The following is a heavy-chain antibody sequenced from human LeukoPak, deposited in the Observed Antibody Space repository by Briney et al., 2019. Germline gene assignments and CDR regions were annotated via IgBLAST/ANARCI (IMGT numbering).Heavy chain of an antibody. CDR1: AFTFSSYS. V-gene: IGHV3-21*04. CDR3: AKGPHVRESSSSVPDY. Sequence: KPGGSLRLSCAASAFTFSSYSMNWVRQAPGKGLEWVSYISSRSNYIYYADSLKGRFTISRDNAKNSLFLQMNSLRAEDTAVYYCAKGPHVRESSSSVPDYWGQGTLVTVSS. CDR2: ISSRSNYI. J-gene: IGHJ4*02. D-gene: IGHD6-6*01.